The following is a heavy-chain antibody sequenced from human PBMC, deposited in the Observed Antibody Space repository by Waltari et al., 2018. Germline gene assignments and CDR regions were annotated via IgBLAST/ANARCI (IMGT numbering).Heavy chain of an antibody. CDR1: GGSIRRYY. CDR2: IYYSGST. J-gene: IGHJ4*02. D-gene: IGHD6-13*01. Sequence: QVQLQESGPGLVKPSETLSLTCTVSGGSIRRYYWSWIRQPPGKGLEWIGYIYYSGSTNYNPSLKSRVTISVDTSKNQFSLKLSSVTAADTAGYYCATSAAGFDYWGQGTLVTVSS. V-gene: IGHV4-59*01. CDR3: ATSAAGFDY.